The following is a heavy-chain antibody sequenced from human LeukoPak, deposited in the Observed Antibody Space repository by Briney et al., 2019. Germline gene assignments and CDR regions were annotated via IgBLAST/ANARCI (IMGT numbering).Heavy chain of an antibody. V-gene: IGHV4-39*07. CDR1: GGSISSSSYY. D-gene: IGHD5-18*01. CDR3: ASDGPWIQLWYFDY. J-gene: IGHJ4*02. CDR2: IYYSGST. Sequence: SETLSLTSTVSGGSISSSSYYWGWIRQPPGKGLEWIGSIYYSGSTYYNPSHKSRVTISVDTSKNQFSLKLSSVTAADTAVYDCASDGPWIQLWYFDYWGQGTLVTVSS.